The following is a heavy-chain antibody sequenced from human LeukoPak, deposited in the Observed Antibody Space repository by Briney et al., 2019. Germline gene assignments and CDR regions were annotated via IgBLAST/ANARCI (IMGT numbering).Heavy chain of an antibody. V-gene: IGHV1-24*01. D-gene: IGHD3-22*01. CDR1: GYTLTELS. CDR3: ATLFGSSGYYWNY. Sequence: ASVKVSCKVSGYTLTELSMHWVRQAPGKGLEWMGGFDPEDGETIYAQRFQGRVTMTEDTSTDTAYMELSSLRSEDTAVYYCATLFGSSGYYWNYWGQGTLVTVSS. CDR2: FDPEDGET. J-gene: IGHJ4*02.